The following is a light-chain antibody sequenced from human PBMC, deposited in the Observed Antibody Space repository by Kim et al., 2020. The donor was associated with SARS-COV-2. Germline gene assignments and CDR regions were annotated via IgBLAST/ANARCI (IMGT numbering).Light chain of an antibody. CDR3: QQHDHWPLT. J-gene: IGKJ4*01. Sequence: SPGERATLSCRASQSVSNNYLAWYQQKPGQPPGLLIYGVSTRATGIPARFSGSGSGTDFTLTISSLQSEDFAVYYCQQHDHWPLTFGGGTKVDIK. CDR1: QSVSNN. V-gene: IGKV3-15*01. CDR2: GVS.